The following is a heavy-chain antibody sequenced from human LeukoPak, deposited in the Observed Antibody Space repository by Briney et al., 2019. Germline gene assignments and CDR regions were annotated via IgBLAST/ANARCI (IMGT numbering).Heavy chain of an antibody. CDR1: GFTFSNYA. CDR3: ARGPPTVATHMGPFDY. J-gene: IGHJ4*02. V-gene: IGHV3-23*01. CDR2: NFDSGEST. D-gene: IGHD5-12*01. Sequence: GGSLRLSCAASGFTFSNYAMNCVRQSPGNGLEWASVNFDSGESTYYADSVQGRFTISRDNSKNTLYLQMNSLRAEDTALYFCARGPPTVATHMGPFDYWGQGTLVTVSS.